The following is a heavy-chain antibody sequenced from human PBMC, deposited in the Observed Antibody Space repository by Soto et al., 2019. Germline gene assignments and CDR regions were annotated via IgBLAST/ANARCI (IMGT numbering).Heavy chain of an antibody. CDR3: ARYPAASFYYYYYMDV. Sequence: ASVKVSCKASGYTFTSYDINWVRQATGQGLEWMGWMNPNSGNTGCAQKFQGRVTMTRNTSISTAYMELSSLRSEDTAVYYCARYPAASFYYYYYMDVWGKGTTVTVSS. V-gene: IGHV1-8*01. CDR1: GYTFTSYD. J-gene: IGHJ6*03. D-gene: IGHD6-13*01. CDR2: MNPNSGNT.